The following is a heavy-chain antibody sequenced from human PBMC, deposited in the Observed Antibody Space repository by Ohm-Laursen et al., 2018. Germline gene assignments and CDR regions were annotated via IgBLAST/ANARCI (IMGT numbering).Heavy chain of an antibody. D-gene: IGHD3-3*01. CDR2: VNDDGSSS. J-gene: IGHJ6*02. V-gene: IGHV3-74*01. Sequence: SLRLSCSASGFTFSNYWLHWVRQAPGKGLVWVSRVNDDGSSSGYADFVNGRFTISRDNSKNTLYLQMNSLRAEDTAVYYCAREVTIFENGMDVWGQGTTVTVSS. CDR1: GFTFSNYW. CDR3: AREVTIFENGMDV.